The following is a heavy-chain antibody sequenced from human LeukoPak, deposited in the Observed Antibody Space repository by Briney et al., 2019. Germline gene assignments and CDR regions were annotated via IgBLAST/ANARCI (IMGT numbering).Heavy chain of an antibody. CDR1: GGSISSSSYY. J-gene: IGHJ4*02. CDR2: IYYSGST. Sequence: SETLSLTCTVSGGSISSSSYYWGWIRQPPGKGLEWIGSIYYSGSTYYNPSLKSRVTISVDTSKNQFSLKPSSVTAADTAVYYCARQSKGGYSYYFDYWGQGTLVTVSS. D-gene: IGHD5-18*01. CDR3: ARQSKGGYSYYFDY. V-gene: IGHV4-39*01.